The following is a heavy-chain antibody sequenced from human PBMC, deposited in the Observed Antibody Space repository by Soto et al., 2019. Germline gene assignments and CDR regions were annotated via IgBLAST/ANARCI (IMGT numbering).Heavy chain of an antibody. D-gene: IGHD1-1*01. Sequence: GASVKVSCKASGYTFSTNDFAWVRQATGQGLEWMGWMNPNNGNTGFAQQFRGRVTMTRNTSITTAYMELSSLRTDDTAVYYCARRNDKSCPYYLDLWGQGTLVTVSS. J-gene: IGHJ4*02. CDR1: GYTFSTND. CDR3: ARRNDKSCPYYLDL. V-gene: IGHV1-8*01. CDR2: MNPNNGNT.